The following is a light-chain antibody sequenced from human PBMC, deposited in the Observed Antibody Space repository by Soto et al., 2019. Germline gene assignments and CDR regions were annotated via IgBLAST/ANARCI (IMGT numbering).Light chain of an antibody. Sequence: QMTQSPSSLFASVGDRVTITCRASQSISSHLNWYQQKVGQTPRLLIYAASTLQSEVPPRFSGSGSGTEFTLTISGLQRDDFATYYCHQSHSAPLTFGGGTKIQI. CDR2: AAS. CDR3: HQSHSAPLT. CDR1: QSISSH. J-gene: IGKJ4*01. V-gene: IGKV1-39*01.